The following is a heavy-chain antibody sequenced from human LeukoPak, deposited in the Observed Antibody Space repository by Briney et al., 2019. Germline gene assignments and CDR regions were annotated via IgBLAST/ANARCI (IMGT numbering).Heavy chain of an antibody. J-gene: IGHJ4*02. D-gene: IGHD3-22*01. CDR1: GFTFSSYW. CDR2: IKQDGSEK. CDR3: ARVTTMIVVAPGDY. V-gene: IGHV3-7*01. Sequence: PGGSLRLSCVASGFTFSSYWMSWFRQAPGKGLEWVANIKQDGSEKHYVDSVKGRFTISGDNGKNSLYLQMNSLRVDDTAVYYCARVTTMIVVAPGDYWGQGTLVTVSS.